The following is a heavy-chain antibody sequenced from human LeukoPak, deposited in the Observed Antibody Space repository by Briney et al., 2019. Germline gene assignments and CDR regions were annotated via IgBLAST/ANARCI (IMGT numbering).Heavy chain of an antibody. V-gene: IGHV3-30*02. Sequence: GGSLRLSCAASDFTFSSYGMHWVRQAPGKGLECVAFISHDGTVEKFADSVKGRFTISRDNSKNTLYLQMNSLRAEDTAVYYCARDGYSSGLDAFDIWGQGTMVTVSS. CDR2: ISHDGTVE. D-gene: IGHD6-19*01. CDR3: ARDGYSSGLDAFDI. J-gene: IGHJ3*02. CDR1: DFTFSSYG.